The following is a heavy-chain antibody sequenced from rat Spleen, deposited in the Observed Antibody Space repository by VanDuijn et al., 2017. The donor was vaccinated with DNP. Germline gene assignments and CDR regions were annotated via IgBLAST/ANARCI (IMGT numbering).Heavy chain of an antibody. V-gene: IGHV2-41*01. CDR1: GFSLTIYN. D-gene: IGHD4-3*01. CDR3: ARDLIIRDTTSAMDA. J-gene: IGHJ4*01. CDR2: IWNTGGT. Sequence: QVQLKESGPGLVQPSQTLFLTCTVAGFSLTIYNVHWVRQPPGKGLEWMGVIWNTGGTRYNSALKSRLSITKDTSKSQVFLKMHSLQTEDTATYYCARDLIIRDTTSAMDAWGQGTSVTVSS.